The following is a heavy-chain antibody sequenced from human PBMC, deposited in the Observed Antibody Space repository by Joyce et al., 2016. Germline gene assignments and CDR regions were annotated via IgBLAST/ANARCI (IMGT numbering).Heavy chain of an antibody. D-gene: IGHD3-3*01. J-gene: IGHJ3*02. CDR3: ASGFWSGFYLDAFDI. CDR2: IYYRGST. CDR1: GGSVSSGSYY. Sequence: QVQLQESGPGLVKPSETLSLPCTVAGGSVSSGSYYWTWIRQPPGKGLEWIGYIYYRGSTNSTPSLKMRVTISIDTSKNQFSLKLSAVTAADTAVYYCASGFWSGFYLDAFDIWGQGTMVTVSS. V-gene: IGHV4-61*01.